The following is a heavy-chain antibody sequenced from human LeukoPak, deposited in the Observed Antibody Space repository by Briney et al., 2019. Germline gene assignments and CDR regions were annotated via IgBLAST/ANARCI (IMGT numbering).Heavy chain of an antibody. CDR1: GGSLSSYY. J-gene: IGHJ4*02. CDR3: ARFGYYDSSGYYFDY. V-gene: IGHV4-4*07. Sequence: SETLSLTCTVSGGSLSSYYWSWIRQPAGKELEWIGRIYTSGSTNYNPSLKSRVTMSVDTSKNQFSLKLSSVTAADTAVYYCARFGYYDSSGYYFDYWGQGTLVTVSS. CDR2: IYTSGST. D-gene: IGHD3-22*01.